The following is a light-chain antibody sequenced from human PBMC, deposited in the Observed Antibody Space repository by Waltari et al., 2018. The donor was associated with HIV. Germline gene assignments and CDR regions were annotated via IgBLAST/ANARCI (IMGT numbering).Light chain of an antibody. Sequence: QSALPQPASVSGSPGPSITISCTGISSDVDYYNYDCWYQQHPGKAPKLMIYDVTHRPSGVSNRFSGSKSGNTASLTISGLQAEDEADYYCSSYTSSSWVFGGGTKLTVL. CDR2: DVT. V-gene: IGLV2-14*03. CDR3: SSYTSSSWV. J-gene: IGLJ3*02. CDR1: SSDVDYYNY.